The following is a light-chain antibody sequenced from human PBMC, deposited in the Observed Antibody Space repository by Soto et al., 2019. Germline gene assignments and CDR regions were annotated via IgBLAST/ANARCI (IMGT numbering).Light chain of an antibody. CDR2: GAS. V-gene: IGKV3-20*01. J-gene: IGKJ2*01. CDR3: QQYGNSPYT. CDR1: QSVSSSY. Sequence: EIVLTQSPGTLSLSPXERATLSCRASQSVSSSYLAWYQQKPGQTPRLLIYGASSRATGIPDRFSGSGSGTDFTLTISRLEPEDFAVYYCQQYGNSPYTFGQGTKLEIK.